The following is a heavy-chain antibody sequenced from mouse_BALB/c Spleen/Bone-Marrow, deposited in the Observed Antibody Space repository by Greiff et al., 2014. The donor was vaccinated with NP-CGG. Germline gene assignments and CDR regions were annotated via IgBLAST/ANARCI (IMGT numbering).Heavy chain of an antibody. D-gene: IGHD3-1*01. Sequence: VQVVESGPGLVQPSQSLSITCTVSGLSLSSYGVHWVRQSPGKGLEWLGVIWSGGSTDYNAAFISRLTISKDNSKSQVFFKMTSLQANDTAIYYCARNHRGYYFDYWGQGTTLTVSS. CDR3: ARNHRGYYFDY. J-gene: IGHJ2*01. CDR1: GLSLSSYG. V-gene: IGHV2-2*02. CDR2: IWSGGST.